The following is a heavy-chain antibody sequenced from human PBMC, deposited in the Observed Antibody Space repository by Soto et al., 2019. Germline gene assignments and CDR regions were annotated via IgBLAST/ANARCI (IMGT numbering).Heavy chain of an antibody. J-gene: IGHJ4*02. V-gene: IGHV3-23*01. CDR1: GYTFTGYD. Sequence: SCKASGYTFTGYDINWVRQAPGKGLEWVSGMSASGGGTYYADSVKGRFTISRDNSKNTLYLQMNSLRAEDTAVYYCAKASTWYPSFDNWGQGALVTVSS. D-gene: IGHD6-13*01. CDR2: MSASGGGT. CDR3: AKASTWYPSFDN.